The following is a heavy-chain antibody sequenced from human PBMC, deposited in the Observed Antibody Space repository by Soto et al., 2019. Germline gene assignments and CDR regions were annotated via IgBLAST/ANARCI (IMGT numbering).Heavy chain of an antibody. CDR1: GFTFSNYA. Sequence: EVQLLESGGGLVQPGGSLRLSCAASGFTFSNYAMSWVRQAPGKGLEWVSTISGSGDSTYHADSVKGRFTISRDNSKNTLFLQMNSLRAEDTAVYYCAKDGSDWAPFDSWGQGTLVTVSS. V-gene: IGHV3-23*01. D-gene: IGHD3-9*01. CDR2: ISGSGDST. J-gene: IGHJ4*02. CDR3: AKDGSDWAPFDS.